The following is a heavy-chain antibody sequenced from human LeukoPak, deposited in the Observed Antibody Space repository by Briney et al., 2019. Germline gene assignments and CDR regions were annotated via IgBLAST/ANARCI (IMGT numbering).Heavy chain of an antibody. CDR3: ANPSGSYYVGYFDY. J-gene: IGHJ4*02. CDR1: GFTFSSYA. Sequence: GGSLRLSCAASGFTFSSYAMSWVRQAPGKGLEWVSAISGSGGSTYYADSVKGRFTISRDNSKNTLYPQMNSLRAEDTAVYYCANPSGSYYVGYFDYWGQGTLVTVSS. CDR2: ISGSGGST. D-gene: IGHD1-26*01. V-gene: IGHV3-23*01.